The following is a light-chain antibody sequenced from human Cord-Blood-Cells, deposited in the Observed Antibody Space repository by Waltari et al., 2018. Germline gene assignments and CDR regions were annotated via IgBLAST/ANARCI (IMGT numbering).Light chain of an antibody. Sequence: QSVLTQPPSVSGAPGQRVTISCTGSSSNIGAGYAVHWYQQLPGTAPNLLIYGNSKRPSGVPDRFSGSKSDTSASLAITGLQAEDEADYYCQSYDSSLSGSVFGGGTKLTVL. J-gene: IGLJ3*02. CDR2: GNS. CDR3: QSYDSSLSGSV. V-gene: IGLV1-40*01. CDR1: SSNIGAGYA.